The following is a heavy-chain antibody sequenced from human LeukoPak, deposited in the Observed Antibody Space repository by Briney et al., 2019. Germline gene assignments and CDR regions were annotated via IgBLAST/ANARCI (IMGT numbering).Heavy chain of an antibody. CDR1: AGSISDYY. Sequence: SETLSLTCTVSAGSISDYYWSWIRQPPGKGLEWIGYISYSGSTNYNPSLKSRVTISVDTSKNHFSLKLTSVTAADTAVYYCARSRAAAGLFDIWGQGTMVTVSS. CDR3: ARSRAAAGLFDI. CDR2: ISYSGST. D-gene: IGHD6-13*01. V-gene: IGHV4-59*08. J-gene: IGHJ3*02.